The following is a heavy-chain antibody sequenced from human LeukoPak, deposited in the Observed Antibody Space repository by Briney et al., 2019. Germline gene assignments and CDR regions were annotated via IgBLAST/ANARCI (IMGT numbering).Heavy chain of an antibody. D-gene: IGHD1-26*01. CDR1: GFTFSSYE. V-gene: IGHV3-48*03. CDR3: ASSPGYGSSFDY. J-gene: IGHJ4*02. Sequence: PGGSLRLSCAASGFTFSSYEMNWVRQAPGKGLEWVSYISSSGSTIYYADSVKGRFTISRDNAKNSLYLQMNSLRAEDTAVYYCASSPGYGSSFDYWGQGTLVTVSS. CDR2: ISSSGSTI.